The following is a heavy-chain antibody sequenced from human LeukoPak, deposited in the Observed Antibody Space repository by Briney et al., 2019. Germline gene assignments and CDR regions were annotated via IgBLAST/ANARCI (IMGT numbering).Heavy chain of an antibody. J-gene: IGHJ4*02. Sequence: GASVKVSCKASGGTLSSYAISWVRQAPGQGLEWMGGIIPIFGTANYAQKFQGRVTITTDESTSTAYMELSSLRSEDTAVYYCARALHTMDPFDYWGQGTLVTVSS. CDR1: GGTLSSYA. CDR2: IIPIFGTA. V-gene: IGHV1-69*05. D-gene: IGHD5-24*01. CDR3: ARALHTMDPFDY.